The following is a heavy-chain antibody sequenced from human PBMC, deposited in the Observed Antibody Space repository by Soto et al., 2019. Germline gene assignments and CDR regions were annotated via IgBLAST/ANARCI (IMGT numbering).Heavy chain of an antibody. D-gene: IGHD3-10*01. CDR2: IKSKVDGGTT. Sequence: EVQLVESGGGSVKPGGSLRLSCAVSDFTFSNARMNWVRQAPGKGPEWVGRIKSKVDGGTTAYAAPVKGRFTISRDDSKNMLFLQMNSLKTEDTAVYYCSTGGYPSGLDHWGQGTLVTVSS. V-gene: IGHV3-15*07. CDR1: DFTFSNAR. J-gene: IGHJ4*02. CDR3: STGGYPSGLDH.